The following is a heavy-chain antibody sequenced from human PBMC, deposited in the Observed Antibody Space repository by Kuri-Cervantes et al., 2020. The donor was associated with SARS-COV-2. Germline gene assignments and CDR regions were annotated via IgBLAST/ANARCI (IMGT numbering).Heavy chain of an antibody. CDR3: AKGRRSTYYSSVDY. J-gene: IGHJ4*02. Sequence: ASVKVSCKVSGYTLTELSMHWVRQAPGKGLEWMGGFDPEDGETIYAQKFQGRVTMTEDTSTDTAYMELSSLRVDDTAVYYCAKGRRSTYYSSVDYCGQGTLVTVSS. V-gene: IGHV1-24*01. D-gene: IGHD2-2*02. CDR2: FDPEDGET. CDR1: GYTLTELS.